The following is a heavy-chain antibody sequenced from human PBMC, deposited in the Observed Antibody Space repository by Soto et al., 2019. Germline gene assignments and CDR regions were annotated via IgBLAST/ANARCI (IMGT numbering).Heavy chain of an antibody. V-gene: IGHV4-30-2*01. CDR1: GSSISNAAYS. Sequence: SETLSLTCTVSGSSISNAAYSWSWIRQPPGKGLEWIGYIYPSGMPFYNPSLRSRVTISIDRSNDQFSLNLKSVTAADTAVYYCARERGGYGLFDSWGQGTLVTVSS. D-gene: IGHD5-18*01. J-gene: IGHJ4*02. CDR3: ARERGGYGLFDS. CDR2: IYPSGMP.